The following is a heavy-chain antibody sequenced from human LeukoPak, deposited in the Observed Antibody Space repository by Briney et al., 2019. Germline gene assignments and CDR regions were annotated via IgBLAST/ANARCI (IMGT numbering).Heavy chain of an antibody. J-gene: IGHJ1*01. CDR3: ARDPGSGSYLFQH. Sequence: ASVKVSCKASGYTFTGYYMHWVRQAPGQGLEWVGWINPNSGGTNYAQKFQGRVTMTRDTSISTAYMELSRLKSDDTAVYYCARDPGSGSYLFQHWGQGTLVTVSS. V-gene: IGHV1-2*02. CDR2: INPNSGGT. D-gene: IGHD3-10*01. CDR1: GYTFTGYY.